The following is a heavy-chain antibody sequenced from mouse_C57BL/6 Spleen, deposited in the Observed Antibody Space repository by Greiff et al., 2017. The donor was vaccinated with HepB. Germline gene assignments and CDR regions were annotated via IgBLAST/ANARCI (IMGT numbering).Heavy chain of an antibody. CDR2: IDPEDGDT. CDR1: GFNIKDYY. J-gene: IGHJ2*01. D-gene: IGHD1-1*01. Sequence: VQLQQSGAELVRPGASVKLSCTASGFNIKDYYMHWVKQRPEQGLEWIGRIDPEDGDTEYAPKFQGKATMTADTSSNTAYLQLSSLTSEDTAVYYCTPMYYYGSSSSYYFDYWGQGTTLTVSS. CDR3: TPMYYYGSSSSYYFDY. V-gene: IGHV14-1*01.